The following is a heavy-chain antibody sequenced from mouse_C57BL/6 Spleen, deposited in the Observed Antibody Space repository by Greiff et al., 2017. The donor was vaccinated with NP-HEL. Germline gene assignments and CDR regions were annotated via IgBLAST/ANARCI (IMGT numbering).Heavy chain of an antibody. Sequence: EVKLVESEGGLVQPGSSMKLSCTASGFTFSDYYLAWVRQVPEKGLEWVATINYDGSRTYYLDSFKRRFIISRDKPKNMLDLQMSSLKSEDTATYYCARGLIYYYGSSYDWYFDVWGTGTTVTVSS. J-gene: IGHJ1*03. CDR2: INYDGSRT. CDR1: GFTFSDYY. CDR3: ARGLIYYYGSSYDWYFDV. D-gene: IGHD1-1*01. V-gene: IGHV5-16*01.